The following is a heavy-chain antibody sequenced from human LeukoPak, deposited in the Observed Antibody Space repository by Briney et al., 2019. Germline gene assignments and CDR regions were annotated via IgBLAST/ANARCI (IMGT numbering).Heavy chain of an antibody. CDR2: ISSTSSTI. J-gene: IGHJ4*02. D-gene: IGHD2-15*01. Sequence: GGSLRLSCAASGFTLSSYNMNWVRQAPGKGLEWISHISSTSSTIKYADSVKGRFTISRDNAKNSLHLQMNSLRVEDTAIYYCARPRSGGTWFFDYWGQGTLVTVSS. CDR1: GFTLSSYN. CDR3: ARPRSGGTWFFDY. V-gene: IGHV3-48*04.